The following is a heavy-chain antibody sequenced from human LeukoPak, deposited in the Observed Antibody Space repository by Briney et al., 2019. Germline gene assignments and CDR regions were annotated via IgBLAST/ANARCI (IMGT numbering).Heavy chain of an antibody. V-gene: IGHV3-23*01. D-gene: IGHD6-6*01. CDR1: GFTFSSYA. CDR3: AKNVMYSSSAVDY. Sequence: PGGSLRLSCAASGFTFSSYAMSWLRQAPGKGLEWVSAISLGGVNTYHADSVKGRFTVSRVNSKNTLYLQMNSLRVEDTAVYYCAKNVMYSSSAVDYWGQGTLVTVSS. J-gene: IGHJ4*02. CDR2: ISLGGVNT.